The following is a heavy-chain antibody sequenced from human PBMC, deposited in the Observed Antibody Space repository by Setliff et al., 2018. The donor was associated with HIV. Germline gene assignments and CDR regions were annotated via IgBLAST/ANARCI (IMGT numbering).Heavy chain of an antibody. CDR1: GYIFIRYY. V-gene: IGHV1-2*02. Sequence: ASVKVSCKTSGYIFIRYYIFWVRQAPGQGLEWMGNINPHTGVTKYAEKFQGRVTMTRDTSINTIYMELSRLRSDDTAVYYCARDLRDGFEEWFSTLDDGMDVWGKGTTVTVSS. CDR2: INPHTGVT. D-gene: IGHD3-3*01. CDR3: ARDLRDGFEEWFSTLDDGMDV. J-gene: IGHJ6*04.